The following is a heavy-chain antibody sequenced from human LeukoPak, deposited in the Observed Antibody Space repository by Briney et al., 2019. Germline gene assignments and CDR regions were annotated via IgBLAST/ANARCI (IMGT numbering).Heavy chain of an antibody. D-gene: IGHD5-18*01. CDR1: GFTFSNHW. V-gene: IGHV3-7*04. Sequence: WGSLRLSCAASGFTFSNHWMTWVRQAPGKGLEWVANIKQDGSEKYYVDSVKGRFNISRDNAKNSLYLQMNSLRDEDTAVYYCARGQTWIQLWPRGQGTLVTVSS. CDR2: IKQDGSEK. J-gene: IGHJ5*02. CDR3: ARGQTWIQLWP.